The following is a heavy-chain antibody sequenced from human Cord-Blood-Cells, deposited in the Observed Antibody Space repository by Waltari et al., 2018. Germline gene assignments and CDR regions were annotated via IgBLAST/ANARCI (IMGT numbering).Heavy chain of an antibody. V-gene: IGHV3-7*01. J-gene: IGHJ4*02. Sequence: EVQLVESGGGLVQPGGSLRLSCAASGFPFSSYWMSWVSQAPGKGLEWVANIKQDGSEKYYVDSVKGRFTISRDNAKNSLYLQMNSLRAEDTAVYYCARDPSWDFWSGYYDYWGQGTLVTVSS. CDR2: IKQDGSEK. CDR3: ARDPSWDFWSGYYDY. D-gene: IGHD3-3*01. CDR1: GFPFSSYW.